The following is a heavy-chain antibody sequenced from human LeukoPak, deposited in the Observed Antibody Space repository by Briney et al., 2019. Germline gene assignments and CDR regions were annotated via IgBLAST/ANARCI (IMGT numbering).Heavy chain of an antibody. Sequence: GGSLRLSCAASGFTFSDYYMSWIRQAPGKGLEWVSYISSSSSYTNYADSVKGRFTISRDNAKNSLYLQMNSLRAEDTAVYYCARDCGGSGSYYTRQLDYWGQGTLVTVSS. CDR2: ISSSSSYT. D-gene: IGHD3-10*01. J-gene: IGHJ4*02. CDR1: GFTFSDYY. CDR3: ARDCGGSGSYYTRQLDY. V-gene: IGHV3-11*05.